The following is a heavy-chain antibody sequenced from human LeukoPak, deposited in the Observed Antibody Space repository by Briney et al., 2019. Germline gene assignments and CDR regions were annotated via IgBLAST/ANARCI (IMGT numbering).Heavy chain of an antibody. J-gene: IGHJ5*02. CDR2: ISTSSSYI. V-gene: IGHV3-21*01. CDR3: ARGATFKTYYYGSGSYFGLFDP. Sequence: GGSLRLSCTASGFTFSSYSMNWVRQAPGKGLEWVSSISTSSSYIYYADSVKGRFTISRDNARNSLYLQMNTLRAEDTAVYYCARGATFKTYYYGSGSYFGLFDPWGQGTLVTVSS. D-gene: IGHD3-10*01. CDR1: GFTFSSYS.